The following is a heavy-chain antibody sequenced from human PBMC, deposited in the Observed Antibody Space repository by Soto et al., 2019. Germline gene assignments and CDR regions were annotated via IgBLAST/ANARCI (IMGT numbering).Heavy chain of an antibody. J-gene: IGHJ4*02. CDR1: GGSFSGYY. V-gene: IGHV4-34*01. CDR2: INHSGST. Sequence: PSETLSLTCAVYGGSFSGYYWSWIRQPPEKRLEWNGGINHSGSTNYNPSLKSRVTISVDTSKNQFSLKLSSVTAADTAVYYCARGRGRLRYIAAAGQIFDFWGQGTLVTVSS. CDR3: ARGRGRLRYIAAAGQIFDF. D-gene: IGHD6-13*01.